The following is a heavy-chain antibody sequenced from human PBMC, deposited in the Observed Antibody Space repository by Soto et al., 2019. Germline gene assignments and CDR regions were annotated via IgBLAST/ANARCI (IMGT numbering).Heavy chain of an antibody. D-gene: IGHD4-4*01. Sequence: EVQLVESGGGLVQPGGSLKLSCAASGFTFSDSAIHWVRQASGKGLEWVGRIRSKANNYATAYAASVTGRFTISRDDSKKTAYLQMNSLKIEDTAVYYCARILQTSLDSWGQGALVTVSS. V-gene: IGHV3-73*02. J-gene: IGHJ4*02. CDR2: IRSKANNYAT. CDR3: ARILQTSLDS. CDR1: GFTFSDSA.